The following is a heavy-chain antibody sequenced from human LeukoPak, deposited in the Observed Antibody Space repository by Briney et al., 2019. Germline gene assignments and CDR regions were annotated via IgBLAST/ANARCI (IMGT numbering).Heavy chain of an antibody. CDR2: IYYSGST. CDR3: ATVNIGDYGDPGGFDY. J-gene: IGHJ4*02. CDR1: GGSLSSYY. V-gene: IGHV4-59*01. Sequence: PSETLSLTCTVSGGSLSSYYWSWIRQPPGKGLEWIGYIYYSGSTNYNPSLKSRVTISVDTSKNQFSLKLSSVTAADTAVYYCATVNIGDYGDPGGFDYWGQGTLVTVSS. D-gene: IGHD4-17*01.